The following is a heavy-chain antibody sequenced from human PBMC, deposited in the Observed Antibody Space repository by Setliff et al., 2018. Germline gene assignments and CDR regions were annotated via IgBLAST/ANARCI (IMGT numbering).Heavy chain of an antibody. J-gene: IGHJ6*03. D-gene: IGHD3-22*01. Sequence: ASVKVSCKASGGTFSSYGISWVRQAPGQGLEWMGGTIPIFGTTDYAQKFQGRVTINTDESTSTAFMQLSSLRSEDTAVYYCVREGVDSRSSTDYRYYMDVWGKGTTVTVSS. CDR3: VREGVDSRSSTDYRYYMDV. CDR2: TIPIFGTT. V-gene: IGHV1-69*05. CDR1: GGTFSSYG.